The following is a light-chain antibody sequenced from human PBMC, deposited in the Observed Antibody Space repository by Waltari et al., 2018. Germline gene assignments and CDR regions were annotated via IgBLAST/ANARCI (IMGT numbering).Light chain of an antibody. CDR2: GAS. J-gene: IGKJ1*01. Sequence: IVLPQSPGPLSLSPGGRATLSCRAGQNIGYYLAWYQQKPGQAPRLLIYGASSRAAGIRDRFSGSGSGADFSLTISRLEPEDFAVYYCQHHVRLPATFGQGTKV. CDR3: QHHVRLPAT. CDR1: QNIGYY. V-gene: IGKV3-20*01.